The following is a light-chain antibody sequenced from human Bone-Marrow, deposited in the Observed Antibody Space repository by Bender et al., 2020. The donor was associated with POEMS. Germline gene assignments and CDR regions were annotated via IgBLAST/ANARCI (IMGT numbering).Light chain of an antibody. CDR3: SSYAGSNSWV. Sequence: QSALTQPPSASGSPGQSVTISCTGTSSDVGGYKYVSWYQQHPGKAPKLMIYEVSERPSGVPDHFSGSKSGNTASLTVSGLQAEDEADYYCSSYAGSNSWVFGGGTKLTVL. CDR2: EVS. J-gene: IGLJ3*02. CDR1: SSDVGGYKY. V-gene: IGLV2-8*01.